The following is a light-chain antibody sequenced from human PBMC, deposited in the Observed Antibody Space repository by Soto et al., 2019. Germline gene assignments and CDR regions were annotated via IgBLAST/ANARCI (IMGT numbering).Light chain of an antibody. J-gene: IGKJ2*03. CDR3: QQYKNLYS. Sequence: DIQMTQSPSTLSASVGDRVTITCRASQTISGWLAWYQQKPGEAPKLLIYDASSLESGVPSRFSGSESGAEYTLTISSLQPEDFATYYCQQYKNLYSFGQGTKVDIK. V-gene: IGKV1-5*01. CDR2: DAS. CDR1: QTISGW.